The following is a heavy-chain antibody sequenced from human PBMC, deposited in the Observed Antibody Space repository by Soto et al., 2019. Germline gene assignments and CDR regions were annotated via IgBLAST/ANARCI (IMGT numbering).Heavy chain of an antibody. CDR2: INPSGGST. CDR1: GYSFTSYY. V-gene: IGHV1-46*01. CDR3: ARDCILTGLGDYYYGMDV. D-gene: IGHD3-9*01. J-gene: IGHJ6*02. Sequence: ASVKVSCEASGYSFTSYYMHWVRQAPGQGLEWMGIINPSGGSTSYAQKFQGRVTMTRDTSTSTVYMELSSLRSEDTAVYYCARDCILTGLGDYYYGMDVWGQGTTVTVSS.